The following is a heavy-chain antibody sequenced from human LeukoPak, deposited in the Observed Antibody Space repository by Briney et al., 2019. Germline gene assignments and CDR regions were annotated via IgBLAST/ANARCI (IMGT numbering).Heavy chain of an antibody. J-gene: IGHJ4*02. Sequence: GGSLRLSCAASGFTFSSYSMNWVRQPPGKGLQWISYIGTGILITSYADSVKGRFTISRDNAKNSVYLQMNSLRAEDTAVYYCTRGPTHIPATWGQGTLVTVSS. V-gene: IGHV3-48*01. CDR2: IGTGILIT. CDR1: GFTFSSYS. D-gene: IGHD2-2*01. CDR3: TRGPTHIPAT.